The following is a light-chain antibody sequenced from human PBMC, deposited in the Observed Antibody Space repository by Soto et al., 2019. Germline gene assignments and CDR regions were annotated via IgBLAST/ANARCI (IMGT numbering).Light chain of an antibody. J-gene: IGKJ1*01. CDR3: QQFSSYSRT. Sequence: DIQMTQSPSTLSASVGDRVTITCRATQSISSWLAWYQQKPGKAPKLLIYTASNLDSGVPSRFRGSGSGTEFTLTISILQPDDFATYYCQQFSSYSRTFGQGTKVEMK. CDR1: QSISSW. CDR2: TAS. V-gene: IGKV1-5*01.